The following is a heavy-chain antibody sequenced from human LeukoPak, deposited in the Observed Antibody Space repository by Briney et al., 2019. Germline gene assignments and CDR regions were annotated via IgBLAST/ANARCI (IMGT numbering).Heavy chain of an antibody. Sequence: GGSLRLSCAASGFTFDDYGMSWVRQAPGKGLEWVSGINWNGGSTGYADSVKGRFAISRDNAKNSLYLQMNSLRAEDTAVYYCAREEWTYSGSYYGFWGQGTLVTVSS. D-gene: IGHD1-26*01. J-gene: IGHJ4*02. CDR3: AREEWTYSGSYYGF. V-gene: IGHV3-20*04. CDR1: GFTFDDYG. CDR2: INWNGGST.